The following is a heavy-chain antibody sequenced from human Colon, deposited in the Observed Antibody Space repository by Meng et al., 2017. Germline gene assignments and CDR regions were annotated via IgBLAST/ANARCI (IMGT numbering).Heavy chain of an antibody. CDR1: GFTCSSYG. J-gene: IGHJ2*01. V-gene: IGHV3-33*01. CDR3: ARDPWYFDL. Sequence: QVQLVGAGGGVVQPGRSLRLSCAASGFTCSSYGMHWVRQAPGKGLEWVAVIWYDGSNKYYADSVKGRFTISRDNAKNSLYLQMNSLRAEDTAVYYCARDPWYFDLWGRGTLVTVSS. CDR2: IWYDGSNK.